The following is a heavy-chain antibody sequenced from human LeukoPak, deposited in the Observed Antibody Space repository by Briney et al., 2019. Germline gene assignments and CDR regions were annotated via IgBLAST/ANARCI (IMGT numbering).Heavy chain of an antibody. CDR1: GASISSYY. CDR2: IYYSGST. J-gene: IGHJ4*02. D-gene: IGHD6-19*01. CDR3: ARVVAVAVYDY. Sequence: PSETLSLTCTVSGASISSYYWSWIRQPPGKGLEWIGYIYYSGSTNYNPSLKSRVTISVDTSKSQFSLNLSSVTAADTAVYYCARVVAVAVYDYWGRGTLVTVSS. V-gene: IGHV4-59*01.